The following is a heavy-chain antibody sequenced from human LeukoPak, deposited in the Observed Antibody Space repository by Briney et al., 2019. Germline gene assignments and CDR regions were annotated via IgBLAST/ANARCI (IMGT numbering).Heavy chain of an antibody. D-gene: IGHD3-16*01. Sequence: WASVTVSCKASGYTFTGYYMQWVRQAPGQGLEWMGWINPNSGGTNYAQKFQGRVTMTRDTSISTAYMELSRLRSDDTAVYYCARDGGFGDPYYFDYWGQGTLVTVSS. V-gene: IGHV1-2*02. CDR2: INPNSGGT. CDR1: GYTFTGYY. CDR3: ARDGGFGDPYYFDY. J-gene: IGHJ4*02.